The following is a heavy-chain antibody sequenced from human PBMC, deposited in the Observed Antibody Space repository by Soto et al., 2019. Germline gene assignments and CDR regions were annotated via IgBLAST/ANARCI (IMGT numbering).Heavy chain of an antibody. Sequence: CGPTLANPTPTLPLTCPFSGLSLSTNGVGVGWMRQPLGKALEWLGLFYWNDDKRYSPSLKSRLSLAKDTSKSQVVLTMTNMDLVDTATYYCVHRRKGVNGAGWFVLWGQGTMVTVSS. CDR3: VHRRKGVNGAGWFVL. CDR1: GLSLSTNGVG. D-gene: IGHD2-8*01. V-gene: IGHV2-5*01. CDR2: FYWNDDK. J-gene: IGHJ5*02.